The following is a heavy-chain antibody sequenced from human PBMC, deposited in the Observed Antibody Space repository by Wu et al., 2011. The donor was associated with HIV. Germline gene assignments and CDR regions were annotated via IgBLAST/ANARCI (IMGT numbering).Heavy chain of an antibody. J-gene: IGHJ4*02. V-gene: IGHV1-2*02. D-gene: IGHD2-2*01. Sequence: QVQLVQSGAEVKKPGASVKVSCEASGYTFTGHYMHWVRQAPGQGLEWMGWINHDRGDTNSAQKFRGRVSLTRDTSISATYMELRGLTLDDTAVYYCAKEARGTGDQTVPTAISNFWGQGTLVTVSS. CDR2: INHDRGDT. CDR3: AKEARGTGDQTVPTAISNF. CDR1: GYTFTGHY.